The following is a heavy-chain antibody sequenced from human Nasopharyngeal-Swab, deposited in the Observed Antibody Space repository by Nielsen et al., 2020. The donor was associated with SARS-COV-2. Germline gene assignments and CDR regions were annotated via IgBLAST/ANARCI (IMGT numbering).Heavy chain of an antibody. Sequence: ASVKVSCKASGYNFISYGVTWVRQAPGQGLEWMGWIGTYRGNTDYAQKFQGRVTMTTDKSTRTVYMDLRSLRSDDPAVYYCTRHFDIVTGYEFFFDYWGQGTRVTVSS. D-gene: IGHD3-9*01. J-gene: IGHJ4*02. CDR3: TRHFDIVTGYEFFFDY. CDR1: GYNFISYG. CDR2: IGTYRGNT. V-gene: IGHV1-18*04.